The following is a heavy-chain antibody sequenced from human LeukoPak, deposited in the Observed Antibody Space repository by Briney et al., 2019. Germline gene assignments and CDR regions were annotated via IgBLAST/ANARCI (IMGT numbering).Heavy chain of an antibody. V-gene: IGHV4-39*01. J-gene: IGHJ4*02. CDR3: ARRGSTVTTPDF. D-gene: IGHD4-17*01. Sequence: SETLSLTCTVSGGSIRSSTYYWGWIRQPPGKGLEWIGNIYYSGNTYYNPSLKSRVTISVDTSKNQFSLELISVTAADTAVYYCARRGSTVTTPDFWGQGTLVTVSS. CDR2: IYYSGNT. CDR1: GGSIRSSTYY.